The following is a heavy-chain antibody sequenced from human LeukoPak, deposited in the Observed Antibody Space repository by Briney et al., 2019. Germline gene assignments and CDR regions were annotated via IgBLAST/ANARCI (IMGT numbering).Heavy chain of an antibody. J-gene: IGHJ5*02. CDR3: ARGQDSATVTTIVGFDP. CDR1: GYTFTSYY. D-gene: IGHD4-17*01. V-gene: IGHV1-46*01. CDR2: INPSGGST. Sequence: ASVKVSCKASGYTFTSYYMHWVRQAPGQGLEWMGIINPSGGSTSYAQKFQGRVTMTRDTSTSIAYMELSSLRSEDTAVYYCARGQDSATVTTIVGFDPWGQGTLVTVSS.